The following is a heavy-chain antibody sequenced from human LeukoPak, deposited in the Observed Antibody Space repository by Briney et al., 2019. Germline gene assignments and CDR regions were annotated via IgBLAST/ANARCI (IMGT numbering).Heavy chain of an antibody. CDR2: IYSGGST. Sequence: VGCLRLSPAPSLFTPFRNIISAGCQAPGGRRESVSVIYSGGSTYYADSVKGRFTISRDNSKNTLYLQMNSLRAEDTAVYYCARDPWYWGQGTLVTVSP. J-gene: IGHJ4*02. CDR1: LFTPFRNI. V-gene: IGHV3-66*01. CDR3: ARDPWY.